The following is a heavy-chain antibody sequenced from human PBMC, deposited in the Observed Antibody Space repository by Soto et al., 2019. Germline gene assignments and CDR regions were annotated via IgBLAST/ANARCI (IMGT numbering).Heavy chain of an antibody. J-gene: IGHJ5*02. V-gene: IGHV2-5*02. D-gene: IGHD3-22*01. CDR2: IYWDADK. Sequence: QITLKESGPTLVKPTQTLTLTCTFSGFSLSTSGVGVGWMRQPPGKALVWLALIYWDADKRYSPSLKSRLTSTNDTSKNQVVLTMNNMDTVDTATYYCAHLDYYDSSGQLDPWGQGTLVTVSS. CDR1: GFSLSTSGVG. CDR3: AHLDYYDSSGQLDP.